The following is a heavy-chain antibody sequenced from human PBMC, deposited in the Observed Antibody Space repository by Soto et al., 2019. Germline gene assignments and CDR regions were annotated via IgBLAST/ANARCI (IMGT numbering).Heavy chain of an antibody. Sequence: QPGGSLRLSCAASGFTFSSYAMHWVRQAPGKGLEWVAVISYDGSNKYYADSVKGRFTISRDNSKNTLYLQMNSLRAEDTAVYYCARDAYPSARSSGWPPPAWTWGQGTLVTVSS. D-gene: IGHD6-19*01. V-gene: IGHV3-30-3*01. CDR3: ARDAYPSARSSGWPPPAWT. CDR2: ISYDGSNK. J-gene: IGHJ4*02. CDR1: GFTFSSYA.